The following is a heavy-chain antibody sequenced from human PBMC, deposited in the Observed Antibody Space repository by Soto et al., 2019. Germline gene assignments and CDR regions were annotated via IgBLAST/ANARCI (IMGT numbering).Heavy chain of an antibody. CDR2: ISYDSSNK. J-gene: IGHJ4*02. CDR1: GFTFSYG. Sequence: VQLLESGGGLIQPGGSLRLSCAASGFTFSYGIHWLRQAPGKGLEWVASISYDSSNKFYGDSVKCRFTIYRDNSKNTLFLQMNSLRAEETSVNYCAKLVIGYCSGNTCDDYWGQGTLVAVSS. V-gene: IGHV3-30*18. CDR3: AKLVIGYCSGNTCDDY. D-gene: IGHD2-15*01.